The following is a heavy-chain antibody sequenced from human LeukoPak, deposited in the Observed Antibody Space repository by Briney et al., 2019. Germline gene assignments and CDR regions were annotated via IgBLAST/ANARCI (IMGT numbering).Heavy chain of an antibody. J-gene: IGHJ5*02. V-gene: IGHV3-9*01. CDR2: ISWNSGSI. CDR1: GFTFDDYA. CDR3: AKGPNYDSSGYPFDP. D-gene: IGHD3-22*01. Sequence: PGRSLRLSCAASGFTFDDYAMHWVRQAPGKGLEWVSAISWNSGSIGYADSVKGRFTISRDNAKNSLYLQMNSLRAEDTALYYCAKGPNYDSSGYPFDPWGQGTLVTVSS.